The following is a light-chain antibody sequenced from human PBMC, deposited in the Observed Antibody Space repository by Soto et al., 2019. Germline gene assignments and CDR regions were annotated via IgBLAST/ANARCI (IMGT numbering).Light chain of an antibody. CDR3: QHLITYPLT. CDR2: AAS. V-gene: IGKV1-9*01. CDR1: QGISSY. J-gene: IGKJ4*01. Sequence: DIQLTQSPSFLSASVGDRVTITCRASQGISSYLAWYQQKPGKAPKLLIYAASTLHSGVPSRFSGGGSGTEFALTISSQQPEDFATYYCQHLITYPLTFGGGTEVEIK.